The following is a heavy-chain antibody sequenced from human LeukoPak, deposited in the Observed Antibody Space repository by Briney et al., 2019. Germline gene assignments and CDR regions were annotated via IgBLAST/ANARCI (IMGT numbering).Heavy chain of an antibody. CDR2: IRYDGSNK. V-gene: IGHV3-30*02. Sequence: GGSLRLSCAASGFTFSTYGMHWVRQAPGKGLEWVAFIRYDGSNKYYADSVKGRFTISRDNSKNTLYLQMNSLRAEDTAVYYCAKDSVPAVFYYFIDVWGKGTTVTVSS. CDR1: GFTFSTYG. J-gene: IGHJ6*04. D-gene: IGHD2-2*01. CDR3: AKDSVPAVFYYFIDV.